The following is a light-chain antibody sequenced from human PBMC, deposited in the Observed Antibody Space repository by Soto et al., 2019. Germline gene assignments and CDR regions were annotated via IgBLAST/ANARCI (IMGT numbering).Light chain of an antibody. V-gene: IGKV1-39*01. Sequence: DIQMTQSPSSLSASVGDRVTITCRASQSISSYLNWYQQKPGKAPKLLIYAASSLQSGVPSRFSGSGSGTDFILTISSLQPDDFATYYCQQYDSYSWTFDQGSKV. J-gene: IGKJ1*01. CDR3: QQYDSYSWT. CDR1: QSISSY. CDR2: AAS.